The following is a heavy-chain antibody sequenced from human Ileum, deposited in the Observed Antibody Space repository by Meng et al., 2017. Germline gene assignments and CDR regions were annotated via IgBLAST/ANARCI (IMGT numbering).Heavy chain of an antibody. J-gene: IGHJ4*02. V-gene: IGHV1-18*01. CDR1: GYTCTSYG. CDR3: SRDPMGYSYGAGDY. Sequence: ASAKVSCKASGYTCTSYGSSWVRQAPGQGREWMGWISAYNGNTNYAQKLQGRVTMTTDTSTSTAYMELRSLRSDDTAVYYCSRDPMGYSYGAGDYWGQGTLVTVSS. CDR2: ISAYNGNT. D-gene: IGHD5-18*01.